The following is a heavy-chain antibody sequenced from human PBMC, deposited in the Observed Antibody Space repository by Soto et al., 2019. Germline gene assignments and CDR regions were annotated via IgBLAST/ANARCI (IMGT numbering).Heavy chain of an antibody. CDR3: AKVRCSSTSCYHYYYYGMDV. D-gene: IGHD2-2*01. J-gene: IGHJ6*02. CDR1: GFTFSSYA. CDR2: ISGSGGST. Sequence: QPGGSLRLSCAASGFTFSSYAMSWVRQAPGKGLEWVSAISGSGGSTYYADSVKGRFTISRDNSKNTLYLQMNSLRAEDTAVYYCAKVRCSSTSCYHYYYYGMDVWGQGTTVTVSS. V-gene: IGHV3-23*01.